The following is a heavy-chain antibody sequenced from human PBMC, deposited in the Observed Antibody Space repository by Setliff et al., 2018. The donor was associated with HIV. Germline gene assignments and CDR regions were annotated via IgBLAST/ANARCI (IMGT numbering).Heavy chain of an antibody. CDR3: ARHLGYASPHDTFDL. V-gene: IGHV4-59*08. CDR2: IYTSGST. CDR1: GDSISRYY. J-gene: IGHJ3*01. Sequence: PSETLSLTCTVSGDSISRYYWSWIRQPPGKGLEWIGYIYTSGSTMYNPSLKSRVSISIDKSKKQFSLKVTSVTATDTAVYYCARHLGYASPHDTFDLWGQGTMVTGSS. D-gene: IGHD2-2*01.